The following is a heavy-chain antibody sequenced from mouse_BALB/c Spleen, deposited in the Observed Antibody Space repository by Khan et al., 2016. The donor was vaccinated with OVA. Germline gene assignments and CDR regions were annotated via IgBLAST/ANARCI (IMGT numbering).Heavy chain of an antibody. D-gene: IGHD2-4*01. V-gene: IGHV2-2*02. CDR1: GFSLTSYG. CDR3: ARNYEYDEGLAY. J-gene: IGHJ3*01. Sequence: VQLQESGPGLLQPSQSLSITCTVSGFSLTSYGVHWVRQSPGKGLEWLGVIWSGGSTDYNAAFISRLSISKDNSKRQVFLNMNRLRAKDTAIYSCARNYEYDEGLAYWGQGTLVTVSA. CDR2: IWSGGST.